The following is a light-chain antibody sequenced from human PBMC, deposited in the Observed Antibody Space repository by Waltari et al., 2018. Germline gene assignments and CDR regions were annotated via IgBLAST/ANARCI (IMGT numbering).Light chain of an antibody. CDR3: SSYAGSVV. Sequence: QSALTQPASVSGSRGQSITISCTGSSRGIGGYNVVSWYQHHPGKAPKLLIDGVNNRPSGVSNRFSCSQSGNTASLTISGLQAEDEADYYCSSYAGSVVFGGGTKLTVL. CDR1: SRGIGGYNV. CDR2: GVN. V-gene: IGLV2-23*02. J-gene: IGLJ3*02.